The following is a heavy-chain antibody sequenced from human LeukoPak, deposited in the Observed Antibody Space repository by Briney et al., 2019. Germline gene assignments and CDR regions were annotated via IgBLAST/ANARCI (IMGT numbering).Heavy chain of an antibody. D-gene: IGHD2-15*01. J-gene: IGHJ6*04. CDR1: GGTFSSYA. V-gene: IGHV1-69*06. CDR3: ASVLRGYCSGGSCYPYYYYYYGMDV. Sequence: GASVKVSCKASGGTFSSYAISWVRQAPGQGLEWMGGIIPIFGTANYAQKFQGRVTITADKSTSTAYMELSSLRSEDTAVYYCASVLRGYCSGGSCYPYYYYYYGMDVWGKGTTVTVFS. CDR2: IIPIFGTA.